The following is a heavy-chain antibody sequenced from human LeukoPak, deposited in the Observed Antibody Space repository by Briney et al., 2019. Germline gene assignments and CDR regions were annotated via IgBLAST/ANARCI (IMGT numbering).Heavy chain of an antibody. D-gene: IGHD2-2*01. V-gene: IGHV4-34*01. J-gene: IGHJ6*04. CDR1: SGSFSGYY. CDR2: INHSGNF. CDR3: ARGWYYYQFFDL. Sequence: SETLSLTCAVSSGSFSGYYWSWIRQPPGRGLEWIGEINHSGNFNYNPSLKSRVTMSADTSSNQVSLKLKSVTAADTAVYYCARGWYYYQFFDLWGKGTTVTVSS.